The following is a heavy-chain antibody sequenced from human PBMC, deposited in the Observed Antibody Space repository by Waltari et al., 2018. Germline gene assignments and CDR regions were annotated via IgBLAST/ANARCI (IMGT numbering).Heavy chain of an antibody. V-gene: IGHV1-69*12. D-gene: IGHD1-26*01. CDR3: AKRIVGGPFDV. CDR1: GGTCGTYA. Sequence: QVHLVQSGAEVRKHGSSVMVSCEASGGTCGTYAISWVRQAPGQGLEWMGGIIPIYGTPNYAQKFQGRVNVAADELTTTAYMELSSLRSDDTAVYYCAKRIVGGPFDVWGPGTAVTVSS. J-gene: IGHJ6*02. CDR2: IIPIYGTP.